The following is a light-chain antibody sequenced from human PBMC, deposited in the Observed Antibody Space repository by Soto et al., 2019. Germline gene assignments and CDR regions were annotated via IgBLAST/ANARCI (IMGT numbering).Light chain of an antibody. Sequence: VLTQSPATLSLSPGERATLSCRASLNVNSYLAWYQQKPGQAPRLLIYDASNRAAGIPARFSGSGSGTDFTLTISSLEPEDFAVYYCQQRYRWPPITFGQGTRLEIK. CDR2: DAS. V-gene: IGKV3-11*01. CDR3: QQRYRWPPIT. CDR1: LNVNSY. J-gene: IGKJ5*01.